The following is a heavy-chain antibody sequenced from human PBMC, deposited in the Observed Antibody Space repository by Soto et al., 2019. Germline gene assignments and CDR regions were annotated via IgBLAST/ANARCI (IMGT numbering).Heavy chain of an antibody. CDR1: GFTFSTYS. J-gene: IGHJ6*02. V-gene: IGHV3-21*01. CDR2: ISSRSDI. Sequence: GGALRLSCVVSGFTFSTYSINWVRQAPGKGLEWVSSISSRSDIYYADSVKGRFTISRDNAKNSVSLQMNSLRAEDTAVYYCAREYTAWPLAYGLDVWGQGTTVTVSS. CDR3: AREYTAWPLAYGLDV. D-gene: IGHD2-2*02.